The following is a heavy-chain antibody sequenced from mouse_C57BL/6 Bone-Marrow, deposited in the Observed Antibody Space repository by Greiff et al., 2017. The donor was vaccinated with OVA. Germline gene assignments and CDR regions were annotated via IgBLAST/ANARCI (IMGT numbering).Heavy chain of an antibody. J-gene: IGHJ4*01. D-gene: IGHD2-10*02. CDR1: GYAFSSSW. Sequence: VQLQQSGPELVKPGASVKISCKASGYAFSSSWMNWVKQRPGKGLEWIGRIYPGDGDTNYNGKFKGKATLTADKSSSTAYMQLSSLTSEDSAVYVCARRVWPGYYAMDYWGQGTSVTVSS. CDR2: IYPGDGDT. CDR3: ARRVWPGYYAMDY. V-gene: IGHV1-82*01.